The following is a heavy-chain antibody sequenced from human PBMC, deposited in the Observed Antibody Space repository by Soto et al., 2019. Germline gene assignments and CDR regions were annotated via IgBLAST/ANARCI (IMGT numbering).Heavy chain of an antibody. CDR2: ISYDGSNK. Sequence: GGSLRLSCAAPGFTFSSYGMHWVRQAPGKGLEWVAVISYDGSNKYYADSVKGRFTISRDNSKNTLYLQMNSLRAEDTAVYYCARHGHITGTSHHFDYWGQGTLVTVSS. J-gene: IGHJ4*02. D-gene: IGHD1-20*01. V-gene: IGHV3-30*03. CDR1: GFTFSSYG. CDR3: ARHGHITGTSHHFDY.